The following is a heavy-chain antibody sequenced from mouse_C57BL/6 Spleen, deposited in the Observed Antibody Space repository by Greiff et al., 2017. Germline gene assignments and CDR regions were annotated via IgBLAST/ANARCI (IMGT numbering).Heavy chain of an antibody. D-gene: IGHD2-3*01. CDR1: GYTFTSYG. Sequence: VQLKQSGAELARPGASVKLSCKASGYTFTSYGISWVKQRTGQGLEWIGEIYPRSGNTYYNEKFKGKATLTADKSSSTAYMELRSLTSEDSAVYFCARANDGYLYAMDYWGQGTSVTVSS. V-gene: IGHV1-81*01. CDR2: IYPRSGNT. J-gene: IGHJ4*01. CDR3: ARANDGYLYAMDY.